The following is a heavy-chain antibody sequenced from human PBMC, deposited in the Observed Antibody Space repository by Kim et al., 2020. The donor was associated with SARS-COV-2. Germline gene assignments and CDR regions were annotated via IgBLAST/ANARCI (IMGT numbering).Heavy chain of an antibody. D-gene: IGHD3-10*02. Sequence: DSGKGRVTSSRDNSKNTLYLQMNSLRAEDTAVYYCAKSRRPGVRGDWFDPWGQGTLVTVSS. J-gene: IGHJ5*02. CDR3: AKSRRPGVRGDWFDP. V-gene: IGHV3-23*01.